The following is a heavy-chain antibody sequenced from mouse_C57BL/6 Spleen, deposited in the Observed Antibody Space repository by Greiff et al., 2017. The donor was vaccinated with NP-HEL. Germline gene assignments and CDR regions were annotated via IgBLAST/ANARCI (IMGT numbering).Heavy chain of an antibody. J-gene: IGHJ2*01. CDR2: ISSGSSTI. Sequence: EVKVVESGGGLVKPGGSLKLSCAASGFTFSDYGMHWVRQAPEKGLEWVAYISSGSSTIYYADTVKGRFTISRDNAKNTLFRQMTSLRAEDTAMYYCATDYYGSTFPFDYWGQGTTLTVSS. V-gene: IGHV5-17*01. D-gene: IGHD1-1*01. CDR1: GFTFSDYG. CDR3: ATDYYGSTFPFDY.